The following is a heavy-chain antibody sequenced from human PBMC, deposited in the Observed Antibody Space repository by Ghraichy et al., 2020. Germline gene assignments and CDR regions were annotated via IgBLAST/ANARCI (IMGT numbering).Heavy chain of an antibody. D-gene: IGHD6-19*01. Sequence: SETLSLTCAVYGGSFSGYYWSWIRQPPGKGLEWIGEINHSGSTNYNPSLKSRVTISVDTSKNQFSLKLSSVTAADTAVYYCARGLDLHSSGWFLWGQGTLVTVSS. CDR1: GGSFSGYY. CDR2: INHSGST. V-gene: IGHV4-34*01. J-gene: IGHJ4*02. CDR3: ARGLDLHSSGWFL.